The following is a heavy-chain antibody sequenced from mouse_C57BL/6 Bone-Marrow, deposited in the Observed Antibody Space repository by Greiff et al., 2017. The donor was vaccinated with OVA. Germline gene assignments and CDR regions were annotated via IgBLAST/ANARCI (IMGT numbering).Heavy chain of an antibody. D-gene: IGHD2-3*01. Sequence: VQLQQPGAELVRPGSSVKLSCKASSYTFTSYWMHWVKQRPIQGLEWIGNIDPSDSETHYNQKFKDKATLTVDKSSSTAYMQLSSLTAEDSAVYYCARRSDGGFAYWGQGTLVTVSA. CDR2: IDPSDSET. V-gene: IGHV1-52*01. CDR1: SYTFTSYW. J-gene: IGHJ3*01. CDR3: ARRSDGGFAY.